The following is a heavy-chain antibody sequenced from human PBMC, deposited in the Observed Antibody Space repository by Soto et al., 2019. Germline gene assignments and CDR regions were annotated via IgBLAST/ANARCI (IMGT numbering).Heavy chain of an antibody. CDR2: INPSGGTT. D-gene: IGHD2-15*01. CDR3: ARVRGGGSEYFFDY. V-gene: IGHV1-46*01. CDR1: GYTFTRYN. J-gene: IGHJ4*02. Sequence: ASVKVSCKASGYTFTRYNVHWVRQAPGQGLEWMAIINPSGGTTYYVQKFEGRVTLTTDTSTSTVYMELGSLRSDHTAVYYCARVRGGGSEYFFDYWGQGTLVTVS.